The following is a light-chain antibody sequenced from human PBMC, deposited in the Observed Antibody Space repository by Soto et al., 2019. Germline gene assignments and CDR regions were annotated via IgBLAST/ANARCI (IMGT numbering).Light chain of an antibody. CDR1: SSDIGAYDY. CDR3: SSHAGSSAFYV. CDR2: EVT. Sequence: QPVLTQPASVSGSPGQSITISCTGTSSDIGAYDYVSWYQQYPGRVPKLLIHEVTNRPSGVSDRFSGSKSGNTASLTISGLQTEDEADYYCSSHAGSSAFYVFGTGTKVTVL. J-gene: IGLJ1*01. V-gene: IGLV2-14*01.